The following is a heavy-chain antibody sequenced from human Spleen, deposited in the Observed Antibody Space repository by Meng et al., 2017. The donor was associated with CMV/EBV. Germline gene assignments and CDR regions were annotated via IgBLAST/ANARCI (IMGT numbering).Heavy chain of an antibody. CDR1: GGSFSGYF. D-gene: IGHD1-7*01. CDR2: INHSGSS. Sequence: GSLRLSCEVYGGSFSGYFWTWIRQPPGKGLEWLGDINHSGSSNSNPSLKGRVAISVDTSKNQFSLRLTSVTAADTAVYYCARAKNFVGYFDSWGQGTLVTVSS. J-gene: IGHJ4*02. V-gene: IGHV4-34*01. CDR3: ARAKNFVGYFDS.